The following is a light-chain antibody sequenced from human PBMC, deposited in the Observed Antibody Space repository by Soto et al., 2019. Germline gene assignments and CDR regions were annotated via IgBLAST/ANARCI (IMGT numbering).Light chain of an antibody. CDR2: SNN. J-gene: IGLJ1*01. CDR3: AAWDDSLNAPYV. Sequence: QSVLTQPPSASGTPGQRVTISCSGSSSNIGSNTVNWYQQLPGTAPELLIYSNNQRPSGVPDRFSGSKSGTSASLAISGLQSEDEADYYCAAWDDSLNAPYVFGTGTKVTV. V-gene: IGLV1-44*01. CDR1: SSNIGSNT.